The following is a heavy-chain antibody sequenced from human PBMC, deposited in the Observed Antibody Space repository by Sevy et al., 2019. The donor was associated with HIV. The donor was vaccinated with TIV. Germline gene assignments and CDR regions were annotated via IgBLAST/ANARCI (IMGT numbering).Heavy chain of an antibody. Sequence: GGSLILSSAASGFRFSSYEMNWVRHAPGKGLEWVASISNSGTNIYYSDSVRGRFTISRDTAKNSLYLQMNSLRAEDTTVYYCARDLPPSATTVAHFDYWGQGTLVTVSS. CDR1: GFRFSSYE. CDR2: ISNSGTNI. J-gene: IGHJ4*02. CDR3: ARDLPPSATTVAHFDY. D-gene: IGHD4-17*01. V-gene: IGHV3-48*03.